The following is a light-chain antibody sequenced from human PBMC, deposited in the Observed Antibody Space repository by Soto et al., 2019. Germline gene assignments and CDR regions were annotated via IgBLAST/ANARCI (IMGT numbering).Light chain of an antibody. CDR1: QSISTW. J-gene: IGKJ1*01. CDR3: QQYNSYSRT. Sequence: DIQMTQSPSTLSASVGDRVTITCRANQSISTWLAWYQQEPGKAPKLLIYKASHLDSGVPSRFSGSRSGTEFSLNISSLHPADFATYYYQQYNSYSRTFGQGTKVEIK. V-gene: IGKV1-5*03. CDR2: KAS.